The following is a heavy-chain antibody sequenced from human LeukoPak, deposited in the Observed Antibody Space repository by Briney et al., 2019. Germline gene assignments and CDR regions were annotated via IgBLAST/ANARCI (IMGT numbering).Heavy chain of an antibody. J-gene: IGHJ4*02. CDR1: GFTFSSYW. Sequence: GGSLRLSCVAAGFTFSSYWMHCVRQAPGKWLVWVSHINIDGSSTNYADSVKGRFTISRDNAKNTLYLQMSSLRAEDTAVYYCARDNGGVDNWGQGTLVTVSS. D-gene: IGHD2-8*01. CDR2: INIDGSST. V-gene: IGHV3-74*01. CDR3: ARDNGGVDN.